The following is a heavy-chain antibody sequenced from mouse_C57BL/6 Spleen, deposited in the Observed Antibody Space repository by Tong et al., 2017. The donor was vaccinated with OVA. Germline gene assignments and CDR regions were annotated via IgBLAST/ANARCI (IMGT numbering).Heavy chain of an antibody. Sequence: EVQLQESGGGLVKPGGSLKLSCAASGFTFSDYGMHWVRQAPEKGLEWVAYISSGSSTIYYADTVKGRFTISRDNAKNTLFMQMSSLKSEDTAMYYCASGGYGNSSWFAYWGQGTLVTVSA. V-gene: IGHV5-17*01. J-gene: IGHJ3*01. CDR2: ISSGSSTI. CDR1: GFTFSDYG. D-gene: IGHD2-1*01. CDR3: ASGGYGNSSWFAY.